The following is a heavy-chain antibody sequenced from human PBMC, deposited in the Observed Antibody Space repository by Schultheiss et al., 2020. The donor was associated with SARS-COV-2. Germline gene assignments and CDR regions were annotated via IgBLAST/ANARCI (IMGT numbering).Heavy chain of an antibody. CDR1: GFSFSDHY. CDR2: ISGSGDYI. V-gene: IGHV3-11*06. Sequence: GGSLRLSCGASGFSFSDHYMTWIRQTPGKGLEWVAYISGSGDYINYADSVKGRFTIFRNNANNSLYLQMSSLRADDTALYYCAATTGYYTNVDYWGQGTLVTVSS. D-gene: IGHD3/OR15-3a*01. CDR3: AATTGYYTNVDY. J-gene: IGHJ4*02.